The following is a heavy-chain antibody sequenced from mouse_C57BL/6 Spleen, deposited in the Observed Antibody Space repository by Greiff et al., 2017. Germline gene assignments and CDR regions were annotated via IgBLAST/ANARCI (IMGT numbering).Heavy chain of an antibody. CDR3: ARWTAQAPFDY. CDR2: IYPGSGNT. V-gene: IGHV1-76*01. D-gene: IGHD3-2*02. CDR1: GYTFTDYY. Sequence: VQLQQSGAELVRPGASVKLSCKASGYTFTDYYINWVKQRPGQGLEWIARIYPGSGNTYYNEKFKGKATLTAEKSSSTAYMQLSSLTSEDSAVYFCARWTAQAPFDYWGQGTTLTVSS. J-gene: IGHJ2*01.